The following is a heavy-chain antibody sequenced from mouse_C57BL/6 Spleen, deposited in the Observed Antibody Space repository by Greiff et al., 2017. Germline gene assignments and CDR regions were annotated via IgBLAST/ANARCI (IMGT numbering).Heavy chain of an antibody. J-gene: IGHJ3*01. V-gene: IGHV1-82*01. D-gene: IGHD2-3*01. Sequence: VQLQQSGPELVKPGASVKLSCKASGYAFSSSWMNWVKQRPGQGLEWIGRIYPGDGDTNYNGKFKGKATLTADKSSSTAYMQLSSLTSEDSAVYFCYIDDGYYLGFAYWGQGTLVTVSA. CDR1: GYAFSSSW. CDR3: YIDDGYYLGFAY. CDR2: IYPGDGDT.